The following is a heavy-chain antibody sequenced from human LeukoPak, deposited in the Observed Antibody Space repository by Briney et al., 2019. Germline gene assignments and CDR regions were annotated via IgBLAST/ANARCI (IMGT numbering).Heavy chain of an antibody. CDR3: ARDGVRGVSDYYYMDV. J-gene: IGHJ6*03. CDR1: GGTFSSYA. V-gene: IGHV1-69*13. D-gene: IGHD3-10*01. CDR2: IIPIFGTA. Sequence: ASVKVSCKASGGTFSSYAISWVRQAPGQGLEWMGGIIPIFGTANYAQKFQGRVTITADESTSTAYMELSSLRSEDTAVYYCARDGVRGVSDYYYMDVWGKGTTVTISS.